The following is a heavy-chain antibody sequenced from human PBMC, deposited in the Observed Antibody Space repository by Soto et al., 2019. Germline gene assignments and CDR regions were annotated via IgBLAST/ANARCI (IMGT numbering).Heavy chain of an antibody. Sequence: EVQLLDSGEGLVQPGGSLRLSCAASGFTFSNYAMTWVRQGPGKGLEWVSGISGSGGRSYYADSVKGRFTISRDNSKSTLYLHMNSVRAEDTAVYYCAKAYFVWSSEQAYYFDCWGQGTLVTVSS. CDR1: GFTFSNYA. CDR3: AKAYFVWSSEQAYYFDC. D-gene: IGHD3-16*01. J-gene: IGHJ4*02. V-gene: IGHV3-23*01. CDR2: ISGSGGRS.